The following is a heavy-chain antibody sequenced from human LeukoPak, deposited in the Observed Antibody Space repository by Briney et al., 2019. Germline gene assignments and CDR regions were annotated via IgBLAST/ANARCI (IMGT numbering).Heavy chain of an antibody. D-gene: IGHD3-3*01. CDR1: GYTFTGYY. J-gene: IGHJ5*02. V-gene: IGHV1-2*02. CDR3: ARDVFADYYTHHKFDP. Sequence: WASVKVSCKASGYTFTGYYIHWVRQAPGQGLEWMGWINPNSGGTNYAQNFQGRVTMTRDTSISTAYMELTRLRSDDTAVYYCARDVFADYYTHHKFDPWGQGTLVTVSS. CDR2: INPNSGGT.